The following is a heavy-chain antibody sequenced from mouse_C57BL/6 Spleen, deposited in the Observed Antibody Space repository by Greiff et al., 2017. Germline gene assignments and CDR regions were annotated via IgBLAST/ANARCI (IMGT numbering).Heavy chain of an antibody. Sequence: EVKLMESGPELVKPGASVKISCKASGYSFTGYYMNWVKQSPEKSLEWIGEINPSTGGTTYNQKFKAKATLTVDKSSSTAYMQLKSLTSEDSAVYYCASPHCDGSSRWYFDVWGTGTTVTVSS. V-gene: IGHV1-42*01. CDR3: ASPHCDGSSRWYFDV. J-gene: IGHJ1*03. CDR1: GYSFTGYY. CDR2: INPSTGGT. D-gene: IGHD1-1*01.